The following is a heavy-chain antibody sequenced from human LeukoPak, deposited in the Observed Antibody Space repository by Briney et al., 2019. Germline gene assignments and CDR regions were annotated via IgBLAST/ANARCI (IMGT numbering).Heavy chain of an antibody. CDR1: GFTFSSYS. Sequence: GGSLRLSCAASGFTFSSYSMNWVRQAPGKGLEWVAVISYDGSNKYYADSVKGRFTISRGNSKNTLYLQMNSLRAEDTAVYYCAREDSPYYYYYMVVWGKGTTVTVFS. D-gene: IGHD4-11*01. CDR3: AREDSPYYYYYMVV. CDR2: ISYDGSNK. J-gene: IGHJ6*03. V-gene: IGHV3-30*03.